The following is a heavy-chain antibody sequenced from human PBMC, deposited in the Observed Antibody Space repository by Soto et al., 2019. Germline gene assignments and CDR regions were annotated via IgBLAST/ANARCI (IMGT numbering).Heavy chain of an antibody. J-gene: IGHJ5*02. V-gene: IGHV3-21*01. D-gene: IGHD3-3*01. Sequence: GGSLRLSCAASGFTFSSYSMNWVRQAPGKGLEWVSSISISSSYIYYADSVKGRFTVSRDNAKNSLYLQMNSLRAEDTAVYYCARGPNGKFWSGPGGWFDPWGQGTLVTVSS. CDR2: ISISSSYI. CDR3: ARGPNGKFWSGPGGWFDP. CDR1: GFTFSSYS.